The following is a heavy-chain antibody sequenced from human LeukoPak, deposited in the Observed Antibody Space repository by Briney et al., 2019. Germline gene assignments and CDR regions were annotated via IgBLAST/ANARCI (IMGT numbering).Heavy chain of an antibody. V-gene: IGHV3-7*01. CDR3: VRDHGSGWLPGAFDI. Sequence: GGSLRLSCAASGFTFSSYWMSWVRQAPGKGLEWVANIKQDGSEKYYVDSVKGRFTISRDNAKNSLYLQMNSLRAEDTAVYYCVRDHGSGWLPGAFDIWGQGTMVTVSS. CDR2: IKQDGSEK. CDR1: GFTFSSYW. D-gene: IGHD6-19*01. J-gene: IGHJ3*02.